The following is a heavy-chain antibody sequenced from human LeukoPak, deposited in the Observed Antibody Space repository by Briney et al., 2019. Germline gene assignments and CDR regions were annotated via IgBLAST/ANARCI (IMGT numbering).Heavy chain of an antibody. D-gene: IGHD3-22*01. V-gene: IGHV1-8*01. CDR1: GYTFTSYD. CDR2: MNPNSGNT. J-gene: IGHJ4*02. Sequence: ASVKVSCKASGYTFTSYDINWVRQATGQGLEWMGWMNPNSGNTGYAQKFQGRVTMTRNTSISTAYMELSSLRSEDTAVYYCARDTYYDSSGYSTFGYWGQGTLVTVSS. CDR3: ARDTYYDSSGYSTFGY.